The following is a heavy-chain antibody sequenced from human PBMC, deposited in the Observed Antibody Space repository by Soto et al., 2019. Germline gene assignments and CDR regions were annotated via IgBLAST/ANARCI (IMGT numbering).Heavy chain of an antibody. CDR2: MSASGLTS. J-gene: IGHJ4*02. V-gene: IGHV3-23*01. D-gene: IGHD6-19*01. CDR1: GFTFSSSA. Sequence: GGSLRLSCAASGFTFSSSAMSWVRQAPGKGLEWVSVMSASGLTSFYADSVKGRFTISRDNSKNTLYLQMNSLRAEDTAVYYCAKGIAVRTLYLDYWGQGTLVTVSS. CDR3: AKGIAVRTLYLDY.